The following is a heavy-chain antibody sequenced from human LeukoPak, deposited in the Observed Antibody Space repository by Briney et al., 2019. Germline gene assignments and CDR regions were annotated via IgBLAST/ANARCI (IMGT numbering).Heavy chain of an antibody. J-gene: IGHJ4*02. CDR3: AHRAYYDFWSGYYDYFDY. Sequence: SGPTLVKPTQTLTLTCTFSGFSLSTTGVGVGWIRQPPGKALEWLALNYWDDDKRYSPSLKSRLTITKDTSKNQVVLTMTNMDPVDTATYYCAHRAYYDFWSGYYDYFDYWGQGTLVTVSS. V-gene: IGHV2-5*02. CDR2: NYWDDDK. D-gene: IGHD3-3*01. CDR1: GFSLSTTGVG.